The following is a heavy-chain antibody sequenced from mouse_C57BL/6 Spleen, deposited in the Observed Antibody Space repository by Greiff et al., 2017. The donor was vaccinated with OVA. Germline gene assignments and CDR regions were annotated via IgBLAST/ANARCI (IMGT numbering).Heavy chain of an antibody. V-gene: IGHV1-59*01. D-gene: IGHD1-1*01. J-gene: IGHJ2*01. Sequence: QVQLQQPGAELVRPGTSVKLSCKASGYTFTSYWMHWVKQRPGQGLEWIGVIDPSDSYTNYNQKFKGKATLTVDTSSSTAYMQLSSLTSEDSAVYYCARLGSSFDYGGQGTTLTVSS. CDR2: IDPSDSYT. CDR1: GYTFTSYW. CDR3: ARLGSSFDY.